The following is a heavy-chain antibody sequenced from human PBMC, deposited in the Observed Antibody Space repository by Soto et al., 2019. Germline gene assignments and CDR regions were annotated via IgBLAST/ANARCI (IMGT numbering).Heavy chain of an antibody. CDR1: GYTFTDYY. J-gene: IGHJ5*01. D-gene: IGHD2-15*01. CDR3: VREDSSGPYIVQNCFDS. Sequence: ASVKVSCKVSGYTFTDYYLHWVRQAPGQGLEWMGCINPNTGDTRFPQKFQGRVTLTRDTSISTGYMELNSLRSDDTALYYCVREDSSGPYIVQNCFDSWGQGALVTVSS. V-gene: IGHV1-2*02. CDR2: INPNTGDT.